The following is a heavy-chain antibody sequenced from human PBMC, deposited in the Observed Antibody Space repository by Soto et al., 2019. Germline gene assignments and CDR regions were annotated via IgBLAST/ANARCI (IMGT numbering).Heavy chain of an antibody. CDR1: GYTLTELS. V-gene: IGHV1-24*01. CDR2: FDPEDGET. Sequence: GASVKVSCKVSGYTLTELSMHWVRQAPGKGLEWMGGFDPEDGETIYAQKFQGRVTMTEDTSTDTAYMELSSLRSEATAVYYCAKTVAQDFYYCLDAWGKGTPVTVSS. CDR3: AKTVAQDFYYCLDA. J-gene: IGHJ6*03. D-gene: IGHD2-15*01.